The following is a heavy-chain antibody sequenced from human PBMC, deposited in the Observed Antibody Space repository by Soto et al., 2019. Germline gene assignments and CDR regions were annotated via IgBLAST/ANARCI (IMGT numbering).Heavy chain of an antibody. CDR3: ARDYLGSGWPRIGFDV. V-gene: IGHV3-53*02. Sequence: EVQLEETGGGLVQPGGSLRLSCAASGFTVNSNHMSWVRQAPGKGLEWVSLIYSAGRTHYADSVNGRFTVSRDNSENRLFLQMNILRVGDTAVYFCARDYLGSGWPRIGFDVWGLGTMVTVSS. D-gene: IGHD6-19*01. J-gene: IGHJ3*01. CDR2: IYSAGRT. CDR1: GFTVNSNH.